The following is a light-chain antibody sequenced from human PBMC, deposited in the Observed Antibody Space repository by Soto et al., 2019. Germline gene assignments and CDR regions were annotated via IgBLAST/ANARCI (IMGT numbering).Light chain of an antibody. J-gene: IGLJ2*01. V-gene: IGLV1-40*01. CDR2: DNS. Sequence: QSVLTQPPSVSGAPGQRVTISCTGSGSNIGAGYDVHWYQQLPGTAPKLLIYDNSYRPSGVPDRFSGSKSGTSASLAITGLQAEDEADYYCQSYDSSLSGSGVFGGGTKLTVL. CDR1: GSNIGAGYD. CDR3: QSYDSSLSGSGV.